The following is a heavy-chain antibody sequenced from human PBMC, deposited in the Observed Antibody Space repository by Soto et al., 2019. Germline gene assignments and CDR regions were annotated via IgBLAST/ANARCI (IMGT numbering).Heavy chain of an antibody. CDR3: ARHGDDYSHSYYFDY. CDR1: GGSISSSSYY. J-gene: IGHJ4*02. D-gene: IGHD4-4*01. V-gene: IGHV4-39*01. CDR2: IYYSGST. Sequence: SETLSLTCTVSGGSISSSSYYWGWIRQPPGKGLEWIGSIYYSGSTYYNPSLKSRVTISVDTSKNQFSLKLSSVTAADTAVYYCARHGDDYSHSYYFDYWGQGTLVTVSS.